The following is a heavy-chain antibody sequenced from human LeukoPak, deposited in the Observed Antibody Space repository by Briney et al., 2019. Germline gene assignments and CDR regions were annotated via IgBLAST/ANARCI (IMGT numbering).Heavy chain of an antibody. CDR2: IDQSRST. V-gene: IGHV4-34*01. D-gene: IGHD4-23*01. CDR3: ARGRRWSIQS. Sequence: SSETLSLTCDVCGGPFSSYYWSWIRQHPGKGLEWVGEIDQSRSTNYDPSLKSRVTISVDTSKNEFSLKLNSMSAAEMAVYYCARGRRWSIQSWGQGMLVTVS. J-gene: IGHJ5*02. CDR1: GGPFSSYY.